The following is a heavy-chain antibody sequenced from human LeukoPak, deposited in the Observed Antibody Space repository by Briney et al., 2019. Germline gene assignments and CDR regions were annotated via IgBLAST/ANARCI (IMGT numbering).Heavy chain of an antibody. Sequence: GGSLRLSCAASGFTFSTYGMHWVRQAPGKGLGWVAFIRSDGSDKYYADSVKGRFTISRDNSKNTLYMQMNSLRAEDTAVYYCAKGLILIDYWGQGTLVTVSS. CDR3: AKGLILIDY. CDR2: IRSDGSDK. J-gene: IGHJ4*02. V-gene: IGHV3-30*02. CDR1: GFTFSTYG.